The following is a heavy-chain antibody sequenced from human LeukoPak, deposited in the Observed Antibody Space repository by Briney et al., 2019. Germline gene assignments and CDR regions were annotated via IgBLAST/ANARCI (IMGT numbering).Heavy chain of an antibody. D-gene: IGHD6-19*01. J-gene: IGHJ4*02. CDR2: IIPIFGTA. V-gene: IGHV1-69*05. CDR1: GGTFISYA. CDR3: ARETGAVAGTLDY. Sequence: AASVKVSCKASGGTFISYAISWVRQAPGQGHEWMGRIIPIFGTANYAQKFQGRVTITTDESTSTAYMELRSLRSEDPAVYYCARETGAVAGTLDYWGQGTLVTVSS.